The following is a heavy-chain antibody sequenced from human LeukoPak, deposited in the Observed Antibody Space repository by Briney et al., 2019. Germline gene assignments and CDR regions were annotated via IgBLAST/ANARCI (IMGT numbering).Heavy chain of an antibody. CDR3: ARWGGSRWHDFDY. CDR1: GFTFSSYA. J-gene: IGHJ4*02. D-gene: IGHD6-13*01. CDR2: ISGSGGTT. Sequence: GGSLRLSCAVSGFTFSSYAISWVSQAPGKGLEWVSGISGSGGTTYYADSVKGRFTISREESKNTVYLQMISLRGEDTAVYFCARWGGSRWHDFDYWGQGTLVTVSS. V-gene: IGHV3-23*01.